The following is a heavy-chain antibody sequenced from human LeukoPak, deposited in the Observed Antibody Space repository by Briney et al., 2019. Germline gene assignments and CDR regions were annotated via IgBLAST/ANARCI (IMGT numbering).Heavy chain of an antibody. V-gene: IGHV3-7*01. CDR2: IKQDGSEK. CDR1: GFTFRSYW. J-gene: IGHJ4*02. CDR3: ARDTGGGYSCYDC. Sequence: GGSLRLSCAASGFTFRSYWMTWIRKAPGKGLEWGANIKQDGSEKYYVDSVKGRFTISRDNAKNSLYLQMNSLRAEDTAVYYCARDTGGGYSCYDCWGQGTLVTVSS. D-gene: IGHD5-18*01.